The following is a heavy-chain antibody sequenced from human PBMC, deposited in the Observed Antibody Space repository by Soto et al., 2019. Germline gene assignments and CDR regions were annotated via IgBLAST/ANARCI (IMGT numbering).Heavy chain of an antibody. D-gene: IGHD3-9*01. CDR1: GYTFTSSG. V-gene: IGHV1-18*01. CDR3: ARPRTIGEGAFDI. J-gene: IGHJ3*02. CDR2: ISAHTGSS. Sequence: ASVKVSCKASGYTFTSSGMSWVRQAPGQGLEWMGWISAHTGSSEYAQRFQGRVTITADESTSTAYMELSSLRSEDTAVYYCARPRTIGEGAFDIWGQGTMVTVSS.